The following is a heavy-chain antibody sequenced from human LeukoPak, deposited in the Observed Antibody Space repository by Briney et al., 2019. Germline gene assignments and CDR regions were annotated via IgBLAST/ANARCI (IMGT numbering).Heavy chain of an antibody. CDR1: GGSFSTYY. CDR3: ARGSTGYSYGYFY. D-gene: IGHD5-18*01. CDR2: INHSGST. Sequence: PSETLSLTCAVYGGSFSTYYWSWIRQPPGKGLEWIGEINHSGSTNNNPSLKSRVTISVDTSKNQFSLKLSSVTAADTAVYYCARGSTGYSYGYFYWGQGTLVTVSS. V-gene: IGHV4-34*01. J-gene: IGHJ4*02.